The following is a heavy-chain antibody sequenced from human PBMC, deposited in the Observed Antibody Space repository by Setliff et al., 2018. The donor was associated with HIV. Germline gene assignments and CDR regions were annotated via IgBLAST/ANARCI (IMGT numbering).Heavy chain of an antibody. CDR3: ARHRDPPGTSWIYYYYYMDL. CDR1: GGSFSGYY. Sequence: TPSETLSLTCAVYGGSFSGYYWSWIRQPPGKGLEWIGRIYTSGRTNHNPSLKSRVTISVDTSKNHVSLRLSSVTAADTGVYYCARHRDPPGTSWIYYYYYMDLWGEGTTVTVSS. D-gene: IGHD6-13*01. CDR2: IYTSGRT. J-gene: IGHJ6*03. V-gene: IGHV4-59*10.